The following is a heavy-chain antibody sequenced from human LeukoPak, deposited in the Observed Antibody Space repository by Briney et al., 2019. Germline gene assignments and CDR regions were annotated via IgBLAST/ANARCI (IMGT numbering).Heavy chain of an antibody. Sequence: GASVKVSCKASGYTFTGYYMHWVRQAPGQGLEWMGWINPNSGGTNYAQKFQGRVTMTRDTSISTAYMELSRLRSDDTAVYYCARVAPGYRGYALFSGAVAGPFFDYWGQGTLVTVSS. D-gene: IGHD5-12*01. CDR3: ARVAPGYRGYALFSGAVAGPFFDY. J-gene: IGHJ4*02. CDR2: INPNSGGT. V-gene: IGHV1-2*02. CDR1: GYTFTGYY.